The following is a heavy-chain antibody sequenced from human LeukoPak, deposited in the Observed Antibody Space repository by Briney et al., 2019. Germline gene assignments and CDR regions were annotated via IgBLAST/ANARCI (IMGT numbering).Heavy chain of an antibody. D-gene: IGHD5-24*01. CDR3: AKDLIVSGTATILDY. V-gene: IGHV3-30*18. CDR1: GFTFSNYG. J-gene: IGHJ4*02. Sequence: TGRSLRLSCAASGFTFSNYGMHWVRQAPGKGLEWVAVISYDASYKNYADSVKGRFTISRDNSKNTLYLQMNSLRAEDTAVYYCAKDLIVSGTATILDYWGQGTLVTVSS. CDR2: ISYDASYK.